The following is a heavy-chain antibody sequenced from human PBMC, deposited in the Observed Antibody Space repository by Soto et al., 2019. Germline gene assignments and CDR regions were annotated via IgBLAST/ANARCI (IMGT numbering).Heavy chain of an antibody. CDR2: IRSKGYGGTT. J-gene: IGHJ4*02. CDR3: ARVGSASLMVVVIADH. D-gene: IGHD3-22*01. V-gene: IGHV3-49*05. CDR1: GFTFGDYA. Sequence: EVQVVESGGALVKPGRSLRLSCTHSGFTFGDYAMSWFRQAPGKGLEWVGFIRSKGYGGTTQYAASVKGRFTISRDDSESIAYLQMDSLKTEDTALYYCARVGSASLMVVVIADHWGQGTQVTVSS.